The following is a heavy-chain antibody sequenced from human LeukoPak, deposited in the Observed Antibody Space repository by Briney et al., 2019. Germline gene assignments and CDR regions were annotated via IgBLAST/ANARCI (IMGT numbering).Heavy chain of an antibody. CDR3: ARSRIVVVPAARFDP. D-gene: IGHD2-2*01. Sequence: ASVKVSCKASGYTFTGYYMHWVRQAPGQGLEWMGWINPNSGGTNYAQKFQGRVTMTRDTSISTAYMELSRLRSDGTAVYYCARSRIVVVPAARFDPWGQGTLVTVSS. J-gene: IGHJ5*02. V-gene: IGHV1-2*02. CDR2: INPNSGGT. CDR1: GYTFTGYY.